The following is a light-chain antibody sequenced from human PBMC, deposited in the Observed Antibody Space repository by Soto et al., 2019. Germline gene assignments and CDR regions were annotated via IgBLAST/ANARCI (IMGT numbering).Light chain of an antibody. V-gene: IGKV3-11*01. CDR1: QSIGSY. Sequence: EIVLTQSPATLSLSLGERATLSCRASQSIGSYLAWYQHKLGQPPRLLIYDASNRATGIPVRFSGSGSATDFPLTISSLEPEDFAVYYCQQRSTWPPFSFGPGTKVDI. J-gene: IGKJ3*01. CDR2: DAS. CDR3: QQRSTWPPFS.